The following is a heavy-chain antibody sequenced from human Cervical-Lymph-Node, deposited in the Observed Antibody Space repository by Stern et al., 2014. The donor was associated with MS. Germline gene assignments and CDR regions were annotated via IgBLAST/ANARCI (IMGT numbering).Heavy chain of an antibody. CDR1: GFSFSSWA. Sequence: MQLVESGGGVVQPGRSLRLSCTASGFSFSSWALHWVRQAPGKGLEWVAVISHDGSLAYDADSVKGRFTVSRDNSRNTLYLEMNSLRLEDTAVYFCARGWEALDYWGQGTLVTVSS. CDR2: ISHDGSLA. CDR3: ARGWEALDY. D-gene: IGHD1-26*01. J-gene: IGHJ4*02. V-gene: IGHV3-30-3*01.